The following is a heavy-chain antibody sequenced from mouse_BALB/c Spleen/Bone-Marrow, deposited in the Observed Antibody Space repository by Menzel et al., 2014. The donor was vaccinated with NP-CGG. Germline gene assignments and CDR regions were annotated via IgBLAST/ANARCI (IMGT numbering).Heavy chain of an antibody. J-gene: IGHJ4*01. CDR3: ARSRYVHYYAMDY. V-gene: IGHV1-67*01. D-gene: IGHD2-14*01. Sequence: QVQLQQSGPELVRPGVSAKISCKGSGYTFTDYAMHWVKQSHAKSLAWIGVISTYSGNTNYNQKFKGKATMTVDKSSSTAYMELARLTSEDSAIYYCARSRYVHYYAMDYWGQGTPVTVSS. CDR2: ISTYSGNT. CDR1: GYTFTDYA.